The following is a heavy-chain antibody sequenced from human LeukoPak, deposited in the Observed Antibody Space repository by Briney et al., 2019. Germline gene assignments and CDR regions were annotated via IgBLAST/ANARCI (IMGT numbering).Heavy chain of an antibody. CDR2: INPNSGGT. V-gene: IGHV1-2*04. D-gene: IGHD3-22*01. Sequence: ASVKVSCKASGYTFTGYYMHWVRQAPGQGLEWMGWINPNSGGTNYAQKFQGWVTMTRDTSISTAYMELRSLRSDDTAVYYCARVYDSSGSDAFDIWGQGTMVTVSS. CDR3: ARVYDSSGSDAFDI. J-gene: IGHJ3*02. CDR1: GYTFTGYY.